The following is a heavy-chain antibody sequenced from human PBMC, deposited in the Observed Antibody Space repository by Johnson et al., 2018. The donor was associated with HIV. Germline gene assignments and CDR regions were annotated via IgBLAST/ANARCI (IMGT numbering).Heavy chain of an antibody. V-gene: IGHV3-30*04. CDR3: ATFGGGSFHAFDI. D-gene: IGHD1-26*01. CDR1: GFTFSSYA. CDR2: ISYDGSNK. J-gene: IGHJ3*02. Sequence: QVQLVESGGGVVQPGRSLRLSCAASGFTFSSYAMHWVRQAPGKGLEWVAVISYDGSNKNYADSVKGRFTISRDNSKNTLYLQMNSLRDEDTAVYYCATFGGGSFHAFDIWGQGTMVTVSS.